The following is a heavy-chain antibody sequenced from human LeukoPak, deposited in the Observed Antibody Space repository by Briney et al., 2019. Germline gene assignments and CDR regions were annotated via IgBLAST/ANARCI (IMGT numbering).Heavy chain of an antibody. Sequence: ASVKVSCKVSGYTLTGLSMHWVRQAPGQGLEWMGWINPNSGGTNYAQKFQGRVTFTRDTSTSTAYMELSRLRSDDTAVYFCARGYDSSAYKLPIDSWGQGTLVSVSS. CDR2: INPNSGGT. V-gene: IGHV1-2*02. CDR3: ARGYDSSAYKLPIDS. CDR1: GYTLTGLS. D-gene: IGHD3-22*01. J-gene: IGHJ4*02.